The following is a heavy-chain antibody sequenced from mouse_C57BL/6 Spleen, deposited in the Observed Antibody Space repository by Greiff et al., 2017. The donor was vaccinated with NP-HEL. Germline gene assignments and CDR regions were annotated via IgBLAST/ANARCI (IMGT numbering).Heavy chain of an antibody. CDR3: ARKEFGY. CDR1: GYTFTSYW. CDR2: IDPSDSYT. J-gene: IGHJ2*01. Sequence: QVQLQQPGAELVMPGASVKLSCKASGYTFTSYWMHWVKQRPGQGLEWIGEIDPSDSYTNYNQKFKGKATLTVAKSSSTAYMQPSSLTSEDSAVYYCARKEFGYWGQGTPLTVSS. V-gene: IGHV1-69*01.